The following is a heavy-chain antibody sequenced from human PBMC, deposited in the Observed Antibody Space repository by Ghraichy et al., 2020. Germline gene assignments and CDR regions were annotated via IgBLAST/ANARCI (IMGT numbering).Heavy chain of an antibody. J-gene: IGHJ3*01. CDR1: GYSISSGYY. V-gene: IGHV4-38-2*02. D-gene: IGHD3-10*01. CDR2: IFHSGST. CDR3: ARGLWFGELLTADAFDL. Sequence: SETLSLTCTVSGYSISSGYYWGWIRQPPGKRLEWIGSIFHSGSTYYNPSLKSRFTLSVDTSKNQFSLKLSSVTATDTAVYYCARGLWFGELLTADAFDLWGQGTMVTVSS.